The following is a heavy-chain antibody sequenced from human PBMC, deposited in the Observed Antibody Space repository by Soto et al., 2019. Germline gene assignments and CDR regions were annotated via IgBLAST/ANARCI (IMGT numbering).Heavy chain of an antibody. D-gene: IGHD1-26*01. V-gene: IGHV4-30-4*01. Sequence: KTSETLSLTCTVSGGSISSGDCYWSWIRQPPGKGLEWIGYIYYSGSTYYNPSLKSRVTISVDTSKNQFSLKLSSVTAADTAVYYCARGAPSEASWFDPWGQGTLVTVSS. CDR1: GGSISSGDCY. CDR3: ARGAPSEASWFDP. CDR2: IYYSGST. J-gene: IGHJ5*02.